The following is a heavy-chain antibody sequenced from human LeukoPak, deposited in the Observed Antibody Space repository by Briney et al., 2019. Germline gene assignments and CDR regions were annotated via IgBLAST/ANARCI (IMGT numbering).Heavy chain of an antibody. CDR2: ISWNSGSI. CDR1: GFTFDDYA. V-gene: IGHV3-9*01. D-gene: IGHD2-15*01. CDR3: AKDIGGFCSGGSCYFQH. Sequence: PGGSLRLSCAASGFTFDDYAMHWVRQAPGKGLEWVSGISWNSGSIGYADSVKGRFTISRDNAKNSLYLQMNSLRVEDTALYYCAKDIGGFCSGGSCYFQHWGQGTLVTVSS. J-gene: IGHJ1*01.